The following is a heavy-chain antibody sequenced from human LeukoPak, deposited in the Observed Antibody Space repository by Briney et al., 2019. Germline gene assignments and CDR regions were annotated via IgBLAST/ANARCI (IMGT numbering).Heavy chain of an antibody. CDR3: ARGGVYGGAAYFDS. D-gene: IGHD4-23*01. V-gene: IGHV3-66*01. J-gene: IGHJ4*02. Sequence: PGGSLRLSCAASGFTVSSNYMSRVRQAPGKGPEWVSIIYSGGSTFYADSVKGRFTISRDNSKNTLYLQVSSLRVEDMAVYYCARGGVYGGAAYFDSWGQGTLVTVSS. CDR2: IYSGGST. CDR1: GFTVSSNY.